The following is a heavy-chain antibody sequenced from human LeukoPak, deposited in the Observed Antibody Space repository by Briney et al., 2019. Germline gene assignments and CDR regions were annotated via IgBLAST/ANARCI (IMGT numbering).Heavy chain of an antibody. Sequence: GGSLRLSCSASGFTFSSYAMHCVRQAPGKGLEYVSGISMNGGSTDYADSVKGRFTISRDNSKNTVYLQMSSLRAEDTAVYYCVKESRVVRGVIMDAFDMWGQGTMVTVSS. CDR1: GFTFSSYA. CDR3: VKESRVVRGVIMDAFDM. V-gene: IGHV3-64D*06. J-gene: IGHJ3*02. CDR2: ISMNGGST. D-gene: IGHD3-10*01.